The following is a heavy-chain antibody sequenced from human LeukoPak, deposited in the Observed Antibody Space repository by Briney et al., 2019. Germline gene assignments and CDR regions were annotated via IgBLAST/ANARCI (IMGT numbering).Heavy chain of an antibody. D-gene: IGHD3-22*01. J-gene: IGHJ4*02. CDR1: GFTFSSYA. CDR2: TSGSGGST. CDR3: AKCRYDSSGYQSVFDY. Sequence: GGSLRLSCAASGFTFSSYAMSWVRQAPGKGLEWVSATSGSGGSTYYADSVKGRFTISRDNSKNTLYLQMNSLRAEDTAVYYCAKCRYDSSGYQSVFDYWGQGTLVTVSS. V-gene: IGHV3-23*01.